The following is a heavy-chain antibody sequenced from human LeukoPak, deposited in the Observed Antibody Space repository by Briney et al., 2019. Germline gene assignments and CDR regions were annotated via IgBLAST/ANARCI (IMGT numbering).Heavy chain of an antibody. V-gene: IGHV3-72*01. J-gene: IGHJ4*02. Sequence: FTXXDHYXXXXRQAPXKGRXXXXRIKNKANTYTTEYAPSVKGRITISRDDSKSSLYLQMNSLKTEDTAVYFCVRSGQGLQPTTYIYWGQGTLVTVSS. CDR1: FTXXDHY. CDR3: VRSGQGLQPTTYIY. D-gene: IGHD2-21*02. CDR2: IKNKANTYTT.